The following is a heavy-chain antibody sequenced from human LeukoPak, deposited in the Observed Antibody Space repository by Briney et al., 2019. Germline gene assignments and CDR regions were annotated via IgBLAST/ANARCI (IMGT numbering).Heavy chain of an antibody. CDR1: GNSFSSYV. D-gene: IGHD3-3*01. Sequence: ASVKVSCKASGNSFSSYVMHWVRQAPGQRLEWMGWINAANGNTKYLQKFQDRVTITRDTSASTAYMELSTLRSEDTAVYYCATTTFTDSWYLDYWGQGTLVTVSS. V-gene: IGHV1-3*01. CDR3: ATTTFTDSWYLDY. CDR2: INAANGNT. J-gene: IGHJ4*02.